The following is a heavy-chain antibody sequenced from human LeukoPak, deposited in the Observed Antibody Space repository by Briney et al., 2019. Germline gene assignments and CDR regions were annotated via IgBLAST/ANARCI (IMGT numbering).Heavy chain of an antibody. CDR3: ARGSPPYYDSSGYYPRRYAFDI. J-gene: IGHJ3*02. D-gene: IGHD3-22*01. CDR2: IHPSTGNP. V-gene: IGHV7-4-1*02. Sequence: GASVKVSCKASGYSFTNYAMNWVRQAPGQGLEWMGWIHPSTGNPTYAQGFTGRFVFSLDTSVSTAHLQISSLKAEDTAVYYCARGSPPYYDSSGYYPRRYAFDIWGQGTMVTVSS. CDR1: GYSFTNYA.